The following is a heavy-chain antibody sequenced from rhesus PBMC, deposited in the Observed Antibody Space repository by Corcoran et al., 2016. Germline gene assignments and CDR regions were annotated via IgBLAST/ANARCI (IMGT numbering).Heavy chain of an antibody. CDR1: GGSISSSY. D-gene: IGHD6-25*01. CDR3: ASDRGGGRLDS. Sequence: QLQLQESGPGLVKPSETLSVTCAVSGGSISSSYGSWIRQAPGKGLEWIGDIYGSGSSTNYNPSLKSRVTLSVDTSKNQLSLKLSSVTAADTAVYYCASDRGGGRLDSWGQGVVVTVSS. J-gene: IGHJ6*01. CDR2: IYGSGSST. V-gene: IGHV4-169*02.